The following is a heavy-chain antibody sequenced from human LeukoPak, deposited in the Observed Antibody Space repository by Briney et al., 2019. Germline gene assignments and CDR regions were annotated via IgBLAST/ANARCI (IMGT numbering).Heavy chain of an antibody. Sequence: GGSLRLSCADSGFTFSDYHMSWIRQAPGKGLEWLSYISSSSTYTNYADSVKGRFTISRDNAKNSLYLQMNSLRAEDTAVYYCATGGSGSYYHFDYWGQGTLVTVSS. CDR1: GFTFSDYH. CDR3: ATGGSGSYYHFDY. D-gene: IGHD1-26*01. V-gene: IGHV3-11*05. J-gene: IGHJ4*02. CDR2: ISSSSTYT.